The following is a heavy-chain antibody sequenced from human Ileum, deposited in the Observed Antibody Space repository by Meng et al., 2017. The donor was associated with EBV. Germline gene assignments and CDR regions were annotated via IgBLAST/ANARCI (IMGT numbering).Heavy chain of an antibody. J-gene: IGHJ4*02. CDR2: MSDSGIT. CDR1: GGSIIVINW. V-gene: IGHV4-4*02. Sequence: QVQLQESGPGLVNPSGTLSLTCAVSGGSIIVINWWSWVRQSPEKGLEWIGEMSDSGITHYNPSLKSRVTISADKSNNQFSLKLTSVTSADTAVYFCAKNGEKYFEYWGQGTLVTVSS. CDR3: AKNGEKYFEY.